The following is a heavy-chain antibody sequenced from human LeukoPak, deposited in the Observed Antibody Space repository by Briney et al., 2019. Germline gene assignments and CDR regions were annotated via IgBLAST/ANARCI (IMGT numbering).Heavy chain of an antibody. D-gene: IGHD5-18*01. V-gene: IGHV1-2*06. J-gene: IGHJ4*02. Sequence: GASVKVSCKASGYTFTGYYMHWVRQAPGQGLEWMGRINPNSGGTNYAQKFQGRVTMTRDTSISTAYMELSRLRSDDTAVYYCARASSDDTAMATPFAYWGQGTLVTVSS. CDR2: INPNSGGT. CDR3: ARASSDDTAMATPFAY. CDR1: GYTFTGYY.